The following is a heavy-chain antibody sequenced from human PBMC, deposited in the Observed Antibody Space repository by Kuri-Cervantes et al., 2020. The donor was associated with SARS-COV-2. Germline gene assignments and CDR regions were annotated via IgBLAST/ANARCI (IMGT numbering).Heavy chain of an antibody. CDR3: ARIPDYDFWSGYYTPYYFDY. V-gene: IGHV4-39*07. CDR1: GGSFSGYY. CDR2: IYYSGCT. D-gene: IGHD3-3*01. J-gene: IGHJ4*02. Sequence: SETLSLTCTVYGGSFSGYYWGWIRQPPGKGLEWMGIIYYSGCTYYNPSLKSRVTISVDTSKNQFSLKLSSVTAADTAVYYCARIPDYDFWSGYYTPYYFDYWGQGTLVTVSS.